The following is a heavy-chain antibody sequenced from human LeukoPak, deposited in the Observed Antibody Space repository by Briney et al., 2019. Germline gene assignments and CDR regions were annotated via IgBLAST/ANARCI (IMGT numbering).Heavy chain of an antibody. J-gene: IGHJ4*02. CDR1: GFTFSSYA. V-gene: IGHV3-23*01. CDR2: ISGSGGST. D-gene: IGHD5-18*01. CDR3: AKDRGYSYGFTDY. Sequence: GGSLRLSCAASGFTFSSYAMSWVRQAPGKGLEWVSAISGSGGSTYYADSVKGRFTISRDNSKNTLYLQMNSLRAEDTAAYYCAKDRGYSYGFTDYWGQGTLVTVSS.